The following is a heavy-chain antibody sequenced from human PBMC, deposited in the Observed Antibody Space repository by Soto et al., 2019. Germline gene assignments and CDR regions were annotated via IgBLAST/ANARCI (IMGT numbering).Heavy chain of an antibody. CDR2: ISGSGGST. V-gene: IGHV3-23*01. D-gene: IGHD3-3*01. CDR3: AKGGRDPADITIFGVVLHNYYDYYMDV. Sequence: EVQLLESGGGLVQPGGSLRLSCAASGFTFSSYAMSWVRQAPGKGLEWVSAISGSGGSTYYADSVKGRFTISRDNSKNRLYLQMNSLRAKDTAVYYCAKGGRDPADITIFGVVLHNYYDYYMDVWGKGTTVTVSS. J-gene: IGHJ6*03. CDR1: GFTFSSYA.